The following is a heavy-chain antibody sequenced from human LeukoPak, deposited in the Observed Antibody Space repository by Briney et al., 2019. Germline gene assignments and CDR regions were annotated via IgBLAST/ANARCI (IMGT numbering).Heavy chain of an antibody. J-gene: IGHJ4*02. CDR2: ISAYNGNT. Sequence: ASVSVSCTPSDYTFTTYGISWLRQAPGQGLEGRGWISAYNGNTNYAQKLQGRVTMTTDTSTSTAYIELRSLRSDDTAVYYCARDRTGIGTLDYWGQGTLVTVSS. V-gene: IGHV1-18*01. D-gene: IGHD1-26*01. CDR3: ARDRTGIGTLDY. CDR1: DYTFTTYG.